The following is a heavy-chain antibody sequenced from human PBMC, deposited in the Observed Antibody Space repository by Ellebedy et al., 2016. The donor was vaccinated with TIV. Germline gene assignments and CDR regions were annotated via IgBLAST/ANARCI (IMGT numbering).Heavy chain of an antibody. CDR1: GFTFSSYT. CDR2: IASDGSNK. Sequence: PGGSLRLSCAASGFTFSSYTIHWVRQAPGKGLEWVAFIASDGSNKFYADSVKGRFIISRDNSDNMVYLLMNSLRPEDTAVYYCARDPTGYTYYFDYWGQGTLVTVSS. V-gene: IGHV3-30-3*01. CDR3: ARDPTGYTYYFDY. J-gene: IGHJ4*02. D-gene: IGHD3-9*01.